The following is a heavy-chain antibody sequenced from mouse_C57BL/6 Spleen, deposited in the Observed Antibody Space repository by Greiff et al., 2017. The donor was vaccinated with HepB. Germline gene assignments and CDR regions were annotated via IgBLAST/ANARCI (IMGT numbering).Heavy chain of an antibody. V-gene: IGHV1-7*01. D-gene: IGHD6-1*01. CDR3: AREESNPAWFAY. CDR1: GYTFTSYW. Sequence: VQLQQSGAELAKPGASVKLSCKASGYTFTSYWMHWVKQRPGQGLEWIGYINPSSGYTKYNQKFKDKATLTADKSSSTANMKLSSLTYEDSAVYYCAREESNPAWFAYWGQGTLVTVSA. J-gene: IGHJ3*01. CDR2: INPSSGYT.